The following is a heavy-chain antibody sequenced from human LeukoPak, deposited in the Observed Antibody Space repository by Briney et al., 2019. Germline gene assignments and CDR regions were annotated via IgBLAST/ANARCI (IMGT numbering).Heavy chain of an antibody. CDR1: GFTFSSYS. D-gene: IGHD2-2*01. V-gene: IGHV3-48*01. Sequence: GGSLRLSCAASGFTFSSYSMNWVRQAPGKGLEWVSYISGASSTINFADSVKGRFTIFRDNAKNSLYLQMNSLGAEDTAVYYCARDRGYCSSASCSRSYYFDYWGQGTLVTVSS. CDR3: ARDRGYCSSASCSRSYYFDY. J-gene: IGHJ4*02. CDR2: ISGASSTI.